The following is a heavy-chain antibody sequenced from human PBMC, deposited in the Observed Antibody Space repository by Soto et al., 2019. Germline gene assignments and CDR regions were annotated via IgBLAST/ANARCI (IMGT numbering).Heavy chain of an antibody. CDR2: IYYSGST. V-gene: IGHV4-39*01. CDR1: GGSIRSSSYY. Sequence: QLQLPESGPGLVKPSETLSLTCTVSGGSIRSSSYYWGWIRQPPGKGLEWIGSIYYSGSTYYNPSLKSRVTISVDTSKNEFALELSSVTAADTAVYYCARPLAARPSSCFAPWGQGTLVTVSS. CDR3: ARPLAARPSSCFAP. D-gene: IGHD6-6*01. J-gene: IGHJ5*02.